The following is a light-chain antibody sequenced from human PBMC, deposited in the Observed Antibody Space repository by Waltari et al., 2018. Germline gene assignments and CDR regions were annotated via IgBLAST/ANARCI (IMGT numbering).Light chain of an antibody. CDR2: GAS. J-gene: IGKJ4*01. CDR3: QQYDISPLT. CDR1: QTVRTTY. Sequence: EIVLTQSPGTLSLSPGERATLSCRASQTVRTTYLAWYQQKPGQAPPLLIYGASSRATGIPDRFSSSGSGTDFSLTISSLEPEDFAVYYCQQYDISPLTFGGGTKVEIK. V-gene: IGKV3-20*01.